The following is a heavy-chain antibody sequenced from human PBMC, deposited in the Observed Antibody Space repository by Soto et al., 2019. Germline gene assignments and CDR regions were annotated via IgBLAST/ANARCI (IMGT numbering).Heavy chain of an antibody. Sequence: SQTLSLTCAISGDSVSSNSAAWNWIRQSPSRGLEWLGRTYYRSKWYNDYAVSVKSRITINPDTSKNQFSLQLNSVTPEDTAVYDCARGRDVFRYCSSTSWCCISLAYVNGMDVWGQGTTGTVSS. D-gene: IGHD2-2*01. CDR2: TYYRSKWYN. CDR1: GDSVSSNSAA. V-gene: IGHV6-1*01. CDR3: ARGRDVFRYCSSTSWCCISLAYVNGMDV. J-gene: IGHJ6*02.